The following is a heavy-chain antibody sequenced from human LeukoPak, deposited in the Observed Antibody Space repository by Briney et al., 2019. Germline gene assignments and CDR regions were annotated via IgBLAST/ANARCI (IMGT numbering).Heavy chain of an antibody. CDR3: ARDFWSGYYPNY. CDR2: SGSGGST. CDR1: RFTFSSYS. Sequence: GGSLRLSCAASRFTFSSYSMSWVRQAPGKGLEWVSGSGSGGSTYYADYVKGRFTISRDNSKHTLYLQMNSLRAEDTAVYYCARDFWSGYYPNYWGQGTLVTVSS. J-gene: IGHJ4*02. V-gene: IGHV3-23*01. D-gene: IGHD3-3*01.